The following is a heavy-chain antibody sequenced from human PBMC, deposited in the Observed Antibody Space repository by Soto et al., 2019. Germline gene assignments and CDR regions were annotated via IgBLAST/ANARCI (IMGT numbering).Heavy chain of an antibody. V-gene: IGHV3-23*01. CDR2: TSGSGGST. D-gene: IGHD3-3*01. CDR1: GFTFSSYA. J-gene: IGHJ4*02. CDR3: AKQNFGVVIMYYDY. Sequence: GGSLRLSCAASGFTFSSYAMSWVRQAPGKGLEWVSATSGSGGSTYYADSVKGRFTISRDNSKNTLYLQMNSLRAEDTAVYYCAKQNFGVVIMYYDYWGQGTLVTVSS.